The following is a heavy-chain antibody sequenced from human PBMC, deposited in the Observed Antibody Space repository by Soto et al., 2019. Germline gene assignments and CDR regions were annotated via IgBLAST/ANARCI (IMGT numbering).Heavy chain of an antibody. V-gene: IGHV4-31*03. CDR1: GGSISSGGYY. Sequence: SETLSLTCTVSGGSISSGGYYWSWIRQHPGKGLEWIGYIYYSGRTYYNPSLKSRVTISVDTSKNQFSLKLSSVTAADTAVYYCARVFSDSSSFFVPWGQGTLVTVSS. CDR2: IYYSGRT. J-gene: IGHJ5*02. D-gene: IGHD6-13*01. CDR3: ARVFSDSSSFFVP.